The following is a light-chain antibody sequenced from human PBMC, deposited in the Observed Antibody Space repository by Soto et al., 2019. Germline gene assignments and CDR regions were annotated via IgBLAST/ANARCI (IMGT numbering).Light chain of an antibody. V-gene: IGLV2-14*01. CDR3: TSYSSSDIFYV. Sequence: QSVRTQPASVSLSPGQSITISCTGTSSDIGGYYYVSLYQHHPGKAPKLLIYQVTNRPSRVSNRFSGSKSGNTASLTISGLQADDEADYYCTSYSSSDIFYVFGTGTKVTVL. CDR2: QVT. CDR1: SSDIGGYYY. J-gene: IGLJ1*01.